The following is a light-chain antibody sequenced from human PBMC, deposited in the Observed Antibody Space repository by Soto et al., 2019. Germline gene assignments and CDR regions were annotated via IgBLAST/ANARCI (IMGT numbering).Light chain of an antibody. J-gene: IGLJ2*01. V-gene: IGLV3-21*02. Sequence: SYELTQPPSVSVAPGQTARITCEGNNIGSKSVHWYQQRPGQAPVMVVYEDSDRPSGIPERFSGSNSGNTATLTITRVEAGDEGDYSCQVWDSSGDHPVFGGGTKLTVL. CDR2: EDS. CDR1: NIGSKS. CDR3: QVWDSSGDHPV.